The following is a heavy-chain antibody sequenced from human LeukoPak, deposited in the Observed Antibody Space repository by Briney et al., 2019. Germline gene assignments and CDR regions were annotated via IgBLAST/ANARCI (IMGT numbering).Heavy chain of an antibody. D-gene: IGHD4-17*01. V-gene: IGHV3-23*01. J-gene: IGHJ4*02. CDR1: GFTFSSYG. CDR2: ISGSGGST. Sequence: PGGTLRLSCAASGFTFSSYGMSWVRQAPGKGLEWVSAISGSGGSTYYADSVKGRFTISRDNAKNSLYLQMNSLRAEDMALYYCAKGGPDYGDYLHYWGQGTLVTVSS. CDR3: AKGGPDYGDYLHY.